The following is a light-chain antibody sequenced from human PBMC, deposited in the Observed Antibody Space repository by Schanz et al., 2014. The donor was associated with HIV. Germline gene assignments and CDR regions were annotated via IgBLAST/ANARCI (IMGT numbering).Light chain of an antibody. CDR3: QQRYAWPRT. CDR2: DAS. J-gene: IGKJ1*01. Sequence: EIVLTQSPATLSLSPGERATLSCRASQSVSDNYLAWYQQRPGQAPRLLIYDASSRATGIPDRFSGSGSGTEFTLTISSLQSEDFAVYYCQQRYAWPRTFGQGTKVEIK. CDR1: QSVSDNY. V-gene: IGKV3D-20*02.